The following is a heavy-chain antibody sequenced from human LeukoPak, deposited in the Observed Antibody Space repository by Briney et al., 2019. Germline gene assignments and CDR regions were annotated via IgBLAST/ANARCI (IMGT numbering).Heavy chain of an antibody. CDR3: ARAGGYCGRISCPYYFDY. CDR1: GYTFTIYD. CDR2: MNPNSGNT. J-gene: IGHJ4*02. V-gene: IGHV1-8*01. Sequence: ASVKVSCKASGYTFTIYDINWVRQATGQGLEWMGWMNPNSGNTGYAQKFQGRVTITRNTSISTAYMELSSLRSEDTAVYYCARAGGYCGRISCPYYFDYWGQGSLVAVSS. D-gene: IGHD2-15*01.